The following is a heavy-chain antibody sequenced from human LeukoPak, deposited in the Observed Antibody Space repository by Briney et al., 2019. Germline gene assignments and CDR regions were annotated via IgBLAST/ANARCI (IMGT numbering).Heavy chain of an antibody. CDR1: GGSISSSSYY. J-gene: IGHJ4*02. CDR2: IYYSGST. V-gene: IGHV4-39*07. CDR3: ARSYYAILTGYSPPPGFPGY. Sequence: SETLSLTCTVSGGSISSSSYYWGWIRQPPGKGLEWVGSIYYSGSTYYNPALKSRVTISVDTSKKQFSLKPSSVNAADPAVYYCARSYYAILTGYSPPPGFPGYWGQGTLVTVSS. D-gene: IGHD3-9*01.